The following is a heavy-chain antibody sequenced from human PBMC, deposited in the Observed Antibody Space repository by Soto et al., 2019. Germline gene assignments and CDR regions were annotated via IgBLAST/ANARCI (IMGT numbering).Heavy chain of an antibody. Sequence: PSETLSLTCTVSGGSISSYYWSWIRQPPGKGLEWIGYIYYSGSTNYNPSLKSRVTISVDTSKNQFSLKLSSVTAADTAVYYCARVGRSSGWYQLYYFDYWGQGTLVTVSS. CDR2: IYYSGST. D-gene: IGHD6-19*01. CDR3: ARVGRSSGWYQLYYFDY. J-gene: IGHJ4*02. CDR1: GGSISSYY. V-gene: IGHV4-59*01.